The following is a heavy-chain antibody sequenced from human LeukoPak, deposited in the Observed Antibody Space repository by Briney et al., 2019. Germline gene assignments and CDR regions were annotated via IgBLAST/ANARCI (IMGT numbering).Heavy chain of an antibody. CDR1: GFTLSSYW. Sequence: PGGSLRLSCAASGFTLSSYWMIWVRQAPGKGREWVAKIKPDGSKEYYVDSVKGRFTISRDNAKNSLHLQMNSLKTEDTAVYDCTRPRYCSSTSCSRFDYWGQGTLVTVSS. CDR3: TRPRYCSSTSCSRFDY. J-gene: IGHJ4*02. V-gene: IGHV3-7*03. CDR2: IKPDGSKE. D-gene: IGHD2-2*01.